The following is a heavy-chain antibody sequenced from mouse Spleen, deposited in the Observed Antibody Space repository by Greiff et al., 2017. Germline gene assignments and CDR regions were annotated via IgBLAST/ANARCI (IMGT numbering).Heavy chain of an antibody. J-gene: IGHJ4*01. D-gene: IGHD1-1*01. Sequence: VQLQQSGAELVRPGTSVKVSCKASGYAFTNYLIEWVKQRPGQGLEWIGVINPGSGGTNYNEKFKGKATLTADKSSSTAYMQLSSLTSEDSAVYLCAREIYYYGSSSYAMDYWGQGTSVTVSS. CDR1: GYAFTNYL. CDR3: AREIYYYGSSSYAMDY. CDR2: INPGSGGT. V-gene: IGHV1-54*01.